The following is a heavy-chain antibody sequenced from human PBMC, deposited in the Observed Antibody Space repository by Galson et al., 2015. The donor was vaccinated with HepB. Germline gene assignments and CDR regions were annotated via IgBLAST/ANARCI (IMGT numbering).Heavy chain of an antibody. CDR3: ASTMDTTMGNYYYYGLDV. D-gene: IGHD5-18*01. J-gene: IGHJ6*02. CDR2: INSDGGST. V-gene: IGHV3-74*01. Sequence: SLRLSCAASGFTFSGYWMHWVRQAPEKGLVWVSRINSDGGSTTYADSAKGRFTISRDNAKNTLFLQMNSLRAEDTAVYYCASTMDTTMGNYYYYGLDVWGQGTTVTVSS. CDR1: GFTFSGYW.